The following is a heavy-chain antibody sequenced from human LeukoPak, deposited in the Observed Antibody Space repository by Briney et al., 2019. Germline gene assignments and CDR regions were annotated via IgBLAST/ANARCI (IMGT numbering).Heavy chain of an antibody. CDR2: IYYTGTA. CDR3: ARLGHYPNSRTRPNWFDP. Sequence: SETLSLTCTVSGGSIRDTSYYWVWIRQPPGKELEWIGIIYYTGTAYYNQSLKSRVTISVDTSRDQFSLRLSSVTAADTAVYYCARLGHYPNSRTRPNWFDPWGQGTLVSVSS. V-gene: IGHV4-39*01. CDR1: GGSIRDTSYY. D-gene: IGHD1-1*01. J-gene: IGHJ5*02.